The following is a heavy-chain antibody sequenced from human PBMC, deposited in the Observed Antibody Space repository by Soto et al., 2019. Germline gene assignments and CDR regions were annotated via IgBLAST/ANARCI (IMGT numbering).Heavy chain of an antibody. CDR3: ERGDATKIVVTTYYGMDV. J-gene: IGHJ6*02. Sequence: QVQLVQSGAEVKKPGSSVKVSCKASGGSLSNYGISWVRQAPGQGLEWMGGIIPVFGTANYAQKFQGRVTITADESTSIVYMDVTSLRSEATAVYYCERGDATKIVVTTYYGMDVWGQGTTVTVSS. V-gene: IGHV1-69*12. CDR2: IIPVFGTA. D-gene: IGHD4-17*01. CDR1: GGSLSNYG.